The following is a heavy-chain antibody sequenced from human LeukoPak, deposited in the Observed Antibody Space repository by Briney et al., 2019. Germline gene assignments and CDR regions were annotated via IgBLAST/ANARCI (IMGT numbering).Heavy chain of an antibody. CDR3: ARPQDYGGNSWAFDY. CDR2: IYPGDSDT. J-gene: IGHJ4*02. CDR1: GYSFTSYW. V-gene: IGHV5-51*01. D-gene: IGHD4-23*01. Sequence: GESLKISCKGSGYSFTSYWIGWVRQMPGKGLEWMGIIYPGDSDTRYSPSFYGQVTISADKSISTAYLQWSSLKASDTAMYYCARPQDYGGNSWAFDYWGQGTLVTVSS.